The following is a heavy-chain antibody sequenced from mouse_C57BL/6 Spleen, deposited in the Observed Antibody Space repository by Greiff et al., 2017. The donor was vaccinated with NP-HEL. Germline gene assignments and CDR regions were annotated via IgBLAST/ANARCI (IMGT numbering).Heavy chain of an antibody. CDR2: IRLKSDNYAT. J-gene: IGHJ2*01. V-gene: IGHV6-3*01. CDR1: GFTFSNYW. D-gene: IGHD1-1*01. Sequence: EVKLVESGGGLVQPGGSMKLSCVASGFTFSNYWMNWVRQSPEKGLEWVAQIRLKSDNYATHYAESVKGRFTISRDDSKSSVYLQMNNLRAEDTGIYYCTGSDYYGSSYVVYFDYWGQGTTLTVSS. CDR3: TGSDYYGSSYVVYFDY.